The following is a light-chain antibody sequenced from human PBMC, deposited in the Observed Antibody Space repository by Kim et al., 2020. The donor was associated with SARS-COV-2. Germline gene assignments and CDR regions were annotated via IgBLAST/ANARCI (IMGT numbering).Light chain of an antibody. J-gene: IGKJ5*01. CDR1: HGISSA. Sequence: AIQLTQSPSSLSASVGDRVTITCRSSHGISSALAWYQQKPGKAPKLLIYQASSLQSGVPSRFSGSGSGTDFTLTISSLQPEDFATYYCQHFDSYPITFGQGTRLEIK. V-gene: IGKV1-13*02. CDR3: QHFDSYPIT. CDR2: QAS.